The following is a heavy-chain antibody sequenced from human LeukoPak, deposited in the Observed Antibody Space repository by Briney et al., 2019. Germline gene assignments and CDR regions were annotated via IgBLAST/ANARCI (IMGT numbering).Heavy chain of an antibody. CDR1: GFTFSSYS. Sequence: GGSLRLSCAASGFTFSSYSMNWVRQAPGKGLEWVSYISSSSSTIYYADSVKGRFTISRDNSKNTVYLQMNSLRVEDTAVYYCARELGGSDDYWGQGTLVAVSS. J-gene: IGHJ4*02. CDR2: ISSSSSTI. CDR3: ARELGGSDDY. V-gene: IGHV3-48*01. D-gene: IGHD1-26*01.